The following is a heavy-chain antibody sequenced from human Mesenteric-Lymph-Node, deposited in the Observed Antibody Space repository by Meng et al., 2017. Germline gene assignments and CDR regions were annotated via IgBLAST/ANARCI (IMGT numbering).Heavy chain of an antibody. Sequence: SVKVSCQASVGTFSSYAISWVRQAPGQGLEWMGGIIPIFGTANYAQKFQGRVTITADKSTSTAYMELSSLRSEDTAVYYCATEYYDYVWGSYRYSTPLWGQGTLVTVSS. D-gene: IGHD3-16*02. CDR3: ATEYYDYVWGSYRYSTPL. CDR1: VGTFSSYA. J-gene: IGHJ4*02. V-gene: IGHV1-69*06. CDR2: IIPIFGTA.